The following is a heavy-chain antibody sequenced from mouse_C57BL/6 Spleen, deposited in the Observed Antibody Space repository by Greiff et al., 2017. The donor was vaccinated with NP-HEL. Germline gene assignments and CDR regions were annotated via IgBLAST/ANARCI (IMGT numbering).Heavy chain of an antibody. D-gene: IGHD1-1*01. J-gene: IGHJ2*01. CDR2: IYPGNSDT. Sequence: VHVKQSGTVLARPGASVKMSCKTSGYTFTSYWMHWVKQRPGQGLEWIGAIYPGNSDTSYNQKFKGKAKLTAVTSASTAYMELSSLTNEDSAVYYCTRGGLYYGSSYFDYWGQGTTLTVSS. CDR1: GYTFTSYW. CDR3: TRGGLYYGSSYFDY. V-gene: IGHV1-5*01.